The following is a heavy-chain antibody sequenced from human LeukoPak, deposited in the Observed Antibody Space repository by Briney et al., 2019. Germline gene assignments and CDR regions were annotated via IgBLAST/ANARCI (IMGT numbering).Heavy chain of an antibody. CDR3: VRERRYYDSSQSQFDY. D-gene: IGHD3-22*01. Sequence: SETLSLTCTVSGGSISSSSYYWGWIRQPPGKGLEWIGSIYYSGSTYYNPSLKSRVTISVDTSKNQFSLKLSSVTAADTAVYYCVRERRYYDSSQSQFDYWGQGTLVTVSS. CDR2: IYYSGST. V-gene: IGHV4-39*07. J-gene: IGHJ4*02. CDR1: GGSISSSSYY.